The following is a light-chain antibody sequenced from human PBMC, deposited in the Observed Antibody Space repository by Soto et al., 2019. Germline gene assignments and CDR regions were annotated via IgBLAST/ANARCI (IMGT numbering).Light chain of an antibody. V-gene: IGKV3-20*01. Sequence: EIVLTQSPGTLSLSPGERATLSCRASQSVRDRYLAWYQQKPGQAPSLLIYDTSTRATGVPDRFSGSGSGTDFAVTISRVEPEDVAIYFCQQYGSSPRTFGQGTKVEI. CDR3: QQYGSSPRT. CDR1: QSVRDRY. J-gene: IGKJ1*01. CDR2: DTS.